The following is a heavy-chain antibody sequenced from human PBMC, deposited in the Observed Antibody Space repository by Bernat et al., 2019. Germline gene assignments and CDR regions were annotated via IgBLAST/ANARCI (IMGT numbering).Heavy chain of an antibody. CDR2: ISVYNGDP. V-gene: IGHV1-18*01. CDR3: ARGTMFRGVIITFEY. Sequence: QVQLVQSGAEVKKPGASVKVSCKASGYTFNTYGISWVRQAAGQGLEWLGWISVYNGDPNNAQMVEGRVTMTTDTTTSKACLELRSLRSDDTAVYYCARGTMFRGVIITFEYWGQGTLVIVSS. J-gene: IGHJ4*02. D-gene: IGHD3-10*01. CDR1: GYTFNTYG.